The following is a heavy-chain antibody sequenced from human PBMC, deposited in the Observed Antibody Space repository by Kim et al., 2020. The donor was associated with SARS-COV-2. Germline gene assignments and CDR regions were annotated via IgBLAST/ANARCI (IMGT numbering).Heavy chain of an antibody. CDR2: IWYDGSNK. D-gene: IGHD3-10*01. CDR3: AKEGGITMVRGVIPLYYYGMEV. J-gene: IGHJ6*02. CDR1: GFTFSSYG. Sequence: GGSLRLSCAASGFTFSSYGMHWVRQAPGKGLEWVAVIWYDGSNKYYADSVKGRFTISRDNSKNTLYLQMNSLRAEDTAVYYCAKEGGITMVRGVIPLYYYGMEVGGQGTTVTVSS. V-gene: IGHV3-33*06.